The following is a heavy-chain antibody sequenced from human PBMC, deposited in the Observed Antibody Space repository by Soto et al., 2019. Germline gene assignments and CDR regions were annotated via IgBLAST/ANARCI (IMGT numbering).Heavy chain of an antibody. CDR3: RGGHIAVVTASFDN. CDR2: IHPSGGGT. CDR1: GYTFNTYY. J-gene: IGHJ4*02. Sequence: QVQLVQSGAEVRKPGASVKVSCKPSGYTFNTYYLHWLRQAPGQALEWMGVIHPSGGGTTYAQKFLGRVTVTRDTSTTTVFMELSSLRSDDTDVYCARGGHIAVVTASFDNWGQGTLVTVSS. D-gene: IGHD2-21*02. V-gene: IGHV1-46*03.